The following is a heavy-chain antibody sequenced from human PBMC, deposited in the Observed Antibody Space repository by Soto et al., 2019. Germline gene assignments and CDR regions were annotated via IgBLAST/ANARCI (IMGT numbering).Heavy chain of an antibody. Sequence: GESLKISCKGSGYSFTSYWIGWVRQMPGKGLEWMGIIYPGDSDTRYSPSFQGQVTISADKSISTAYLQWSSLKASDTAMYYCARAIYYDSSGYYRQSYFDYWAQGTLVPVSS. CDR1: GYSFTSYW. J-gene: IGHJ4*02. V-gene: IGHV5-51*01. D-gene: IGHD3-22*01. CDR3: ARAIYYDSSGYYRQSYFDY. CDR2: IYPGDSDT.